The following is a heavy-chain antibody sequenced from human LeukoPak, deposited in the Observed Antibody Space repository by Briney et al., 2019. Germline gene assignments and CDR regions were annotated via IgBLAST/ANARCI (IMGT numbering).Heavy chain of an antibody. Sequence: SETLSLTCSVSRGSVNSNSHYWGWIRRPPGGGLEWIGNIYYGGNTFYNSTLRSRVTMSADTSRNQFSLRLNSVTVADTGIYYCARQESSYYYYYMDVWGKGTTVIVSS. J-gene: IGHJ6*03. CDR3: ARQESSYYYYYMDV. CDR2: IYYGGNT. D-gene: IGHD3-16*02. CDR1: RGSVNSNSHY. V-gene: IGHV4-39*01.